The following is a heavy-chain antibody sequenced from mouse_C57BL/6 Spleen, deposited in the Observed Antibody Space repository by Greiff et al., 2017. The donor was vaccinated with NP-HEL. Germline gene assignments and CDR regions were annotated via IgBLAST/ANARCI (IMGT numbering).Heavy chain of an antibody. J-gene: IGHJ1*03. V-gene: IGHV1-15*01. Sequence: QVQLKESGAELVRPGASVTLSCKASGYTFTDYEMHWVKQTPVHGLEWIGAIDPETGGTAYNQKFKGKAILTADKSSSTAYMELRSLTSEDSAVYYCTRCDYYWYFDVWGTGTTVTVSS. CDR3: TRCDYYWYFDV. CDR1: GYTFTDYE. CDR2: IDPETGGT. D-gene: IGHD2-4*01.